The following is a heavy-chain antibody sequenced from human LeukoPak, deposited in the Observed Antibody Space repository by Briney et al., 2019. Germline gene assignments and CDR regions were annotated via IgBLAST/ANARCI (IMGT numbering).Heavy chain of an antibody. Sequence: SETLSLTCTVSGGSISSSSYYWGWIRQPPGKGLEWIGSIYYSGSTYYNPSLKSRVTISVDTSKNQFSLKLSSVTAADTAVYFCARVSWSPGTSYYYMDVWGKGTTVTVSS. D-gene: IGHD1-1*01. V-gene: IGHV4-39*07. CDR3: ARVSWSPGTSYYYMDV. CDR1: GGSISSSSYY. J-gene: IGHJ6*03. CDR2: IYYSGST.